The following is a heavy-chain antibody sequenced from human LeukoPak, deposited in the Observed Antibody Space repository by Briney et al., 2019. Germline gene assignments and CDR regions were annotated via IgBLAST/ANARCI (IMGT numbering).Heavy chain of an antibody. CDR3: VRPGYGSSWFDY. D-gene: IGHD6-13*01. CDR2: ISYDGNNK. CDR1: GFTFSNYG. J-gene: IGHJ4*02. Sequence: GGSLRLSCAASGFTFSNYGIHWVRQAPGKGLEWVAVISYDGNNKYYADSVKGRFTISRDNSKNTLYLQMSSLKSEDTAVYCCVRPGYGSSWFDYWGQGALVTVSS. V-gene: IGHV3-30*03.